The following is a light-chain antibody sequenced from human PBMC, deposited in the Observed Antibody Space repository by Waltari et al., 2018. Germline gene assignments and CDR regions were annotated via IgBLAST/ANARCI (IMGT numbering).Light chain of an antibody. CDR3: QQGYRTPLT. CDR1: QNINNY. Sequence: DIQMTQSPSSLSASVGDRVTITCRASQNINNYLNWYQQRPGKAPKLLIYAASTLQSGAPSRFGGNGSGPDFPLTITSLQPEDVATYFCQQGYRTPLTFGGGTKVENK. CDR2: AAS. J-gene: IGKJ4*01. V-gene: IGKV1-39*01.